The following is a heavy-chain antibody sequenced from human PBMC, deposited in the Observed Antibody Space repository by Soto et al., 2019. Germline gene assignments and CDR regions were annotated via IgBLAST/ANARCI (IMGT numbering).Heavy chain of an antibody. CDR3: ARDDSSGYFFDY. CDR1: GFTFSSYG. CDR2: IWYDGSNK. D-gene: IGHD3-22*01. Sequence: AGGSLRLSCAASGFTFSSYGMHWVRQAPGKGLEWVAVIWYDGSNKYYADSVKGRFTISRDNSKNTLYLQMNSLRAEDTAVYYCARDDSSGYFFDYWGQGTLVTVSS. V-gene: IGHV3-33*01. J-gene: IGHJ4*02.